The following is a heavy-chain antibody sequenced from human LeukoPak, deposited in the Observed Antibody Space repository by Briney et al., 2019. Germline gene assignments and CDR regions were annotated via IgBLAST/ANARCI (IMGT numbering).Heavy chain of an antibody. V-gene: IGHV4-34*01. D-gene: IGHD6-6*01. Sequence: SETLSLTCTVSGGSISGYYWSWIRQPPGKGLEWIGEINHSGSTNYNPSLKSRVTISVDTSKNQFSLKLSSVTAADTAVYYCARGGGQLVRMYNWFDPWGQGTLVTVSS. CDR2: INHSGST. CDR3: ARGGGQLVRMYNWFDP. J-gene: IGHJ5*02. CDR1: GGSISGYY.